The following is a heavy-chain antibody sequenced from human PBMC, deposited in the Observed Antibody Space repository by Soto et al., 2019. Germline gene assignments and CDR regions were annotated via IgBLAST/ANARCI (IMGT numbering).Heavy chain of an antibody. V-gene: IGHV3-30-3*01. CDR2: ISYDGSKR. D-gene: IGHD3-22*01. CDR3: ARGLSRGITMIGLEILC. CDR1: RITFNTFA. Sequence: WGSLRLSCEASRITFNTFAMHWVRPAPGKGLELVAIISYDGSKRYYAESVKGRFTISRDNSKNTVYLQMSSLRVDDTAVYYSARGLSRGITMIGLEILCWGQRT. J-gene: IGHJ4*02.